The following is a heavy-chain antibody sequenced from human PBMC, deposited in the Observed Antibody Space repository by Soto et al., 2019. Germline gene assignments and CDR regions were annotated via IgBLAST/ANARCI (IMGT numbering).Heavy chain of an antibody. CDR3: ARVVGALGHWFDP. Sequence: QVQLVQSGAEVKKPGASVKVSCKASGYTFTSYGISWVRQAPGQGLEWMGRISAYNGNTNYAQKLQGRVTMTTDTATSTAHMELRSLRSDDTAVYYCARVVGALGHWFDPWGQGTLVTVSS. J-gene: IGHJ5*02. CDR1: GYTFTSYG. D-gene: IGHD1-26*01. CDR2: ISAYNGNT. V-gene: IGHV1-18*01.